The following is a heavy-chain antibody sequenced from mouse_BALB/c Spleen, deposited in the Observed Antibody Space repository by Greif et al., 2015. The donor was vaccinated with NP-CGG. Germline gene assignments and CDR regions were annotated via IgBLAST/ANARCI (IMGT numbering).Heavy chain of an antibody. CDR3: ARGGTVVATDY. CDR2: ISSGGGNT. V-gene: IGHV5-9*01. D-gene: IGHD1-1*01. CDR1: GFTFSSYT. Sequence: DVKLVESGGGLVKPGGSLKLSCAASGFTFSSYTMSWVRQTPEKRLEWVATISSGGGNTYYPDSVKGRFTISRDNAKNTLYLQMSSLRPEDTALYYCARGGTVVATDYWGQGTTLTVSS. J-gene: IGHJ2*01.